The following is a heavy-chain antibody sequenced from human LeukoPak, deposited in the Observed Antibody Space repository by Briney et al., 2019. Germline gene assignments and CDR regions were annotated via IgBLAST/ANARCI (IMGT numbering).Heavy chain of an antibody. D-gene: IGHD6-19*01. CDR1: GFTFSSYS. Sequence: GGSLRLSCAASGFTFSSYSMNWVRQAPGKGLEWVSSISSSSSYIYYADSVKGRFTISRDNAKNSLYLQMNSPRAEDTAVYYCARDRIAVADLDPDYWGQGTLVTVSS. V-gene: IGHV3-21*01. J-gene: IGHJ4*02. CDR2: ISSSSSYI. CDR3: ARDRIAVADLDPDY.